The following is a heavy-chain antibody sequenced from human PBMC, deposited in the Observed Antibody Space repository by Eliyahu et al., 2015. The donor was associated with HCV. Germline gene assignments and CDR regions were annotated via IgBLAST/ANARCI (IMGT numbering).Heavy chain of an antibody. V-gene: IGHV3-9*01. CDR3: AKDIAGYYYGSRYYYYGMDV. CDR2: ISWNSGSI. CDR1: GFTFDDYA. D-gene: IGHD3-10*01. Sequence: EVQLVESGGGLVQPGRSLRLSCAASGFTFDDYAMXWVRQAPGKGLEWVSGISWNSGSIGYADSVKGRFTISRDNAKNSLYLQMNSLRAEDTALYYCAKDIAGYYYGSRYYYYGMDVWGQGTTVTVSS. J-gene: IGHJ6*02.